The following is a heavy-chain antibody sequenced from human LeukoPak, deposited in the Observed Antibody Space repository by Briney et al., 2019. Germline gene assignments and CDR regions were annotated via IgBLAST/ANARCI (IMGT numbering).Heavy chain of an antibody. J-gene: IGHJ4*02. CDR1: GFTFSSYA. V-gene: IGHV3-48*04. CDR3: AREMFDGSLDY. CDR2: ISSSGSTI. D-gene: IGHD1-26*01. Sequence: GGSLRLSCAASGFTFSSYAMSWVRQAPGKGLEWVSYISSSGSTIYYADSVKGRFTISRDNAKNSLYLQMNSLRAEDTAVYYCAREMFDGSLDYWGQGTLVTVSS.